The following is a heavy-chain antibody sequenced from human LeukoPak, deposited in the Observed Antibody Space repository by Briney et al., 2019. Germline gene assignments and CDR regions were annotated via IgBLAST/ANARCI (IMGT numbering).Heavy chain of an antibody. CDR3: AREIARNVVVVAATNFDY. CDR2: INPNSGGT. Sequence: GASVEVSCKASGYTFTGYYMHWVRQAPGQGLEWMGWINPNSGGTNYAQKFQGRVTMTRDTSISTAYMELSRLRSDDTAVYYCAREIARNVVVVAATNFDYWGQGTLVTVSS. D-gene: IGHD2-15*01. V-gene: IGHV1-2*02. J-gene: IGHJ4*02. CDR1: GYTFTGYY.